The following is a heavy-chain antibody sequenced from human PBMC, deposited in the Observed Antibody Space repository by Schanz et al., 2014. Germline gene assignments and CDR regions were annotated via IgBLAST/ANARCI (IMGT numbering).Heavy chain of an antibody. CDR2: FIVDSGNT. Sequence: EVQLLESGGGLVRPGGSLRLSCAASGFTFSNYAMSWVRQAPGKGLEWVSGFIVDSGNTYYAGSVKGRFTISRDRFQNTLYLRMSSLRAEDTAVYYCARPRFDYGEVDYWGQGTLVTVSS. D-gene: IGHD4-17*01. CDR3: ARPRFDYGEVDY. J-gene: IGHJ4*02. CDR1: GFTFSNYA. V-gene: IGHV3-23*01.